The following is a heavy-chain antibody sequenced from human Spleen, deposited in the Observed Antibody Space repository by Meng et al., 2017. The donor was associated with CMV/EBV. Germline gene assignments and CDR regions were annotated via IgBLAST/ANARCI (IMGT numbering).Heavy chain of an antibody. CDR3: AKRYCSSTSCYTIRYYYGMDV. CDR2: ISGSGGST. J-gene: IGHJ6*02. D-gene: IGHD2-2*02. Sequence: GGSLRLSCAASGFTFSSYAMSWVRQAPGKGLEWVSAISGSGGSTYYADSVKGRFTISRDNSKNTLYLQMNSLRAEDTAVYYCAKRYCSSTSCYTIRYYYGMDVWGQGTTVTVSS. V-gene: IGHV3-23*01. CDR1: GFTFSSYA.